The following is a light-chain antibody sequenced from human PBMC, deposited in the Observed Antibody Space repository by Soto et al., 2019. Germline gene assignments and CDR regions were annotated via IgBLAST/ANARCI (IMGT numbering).Light chain of an antibody. V-gene: IGKV3-15*01. CDR1: QSVSSS. Sequence: EVVMTQSPDTLSVSPGERATLSCRASQSVSSSLAWYQQKPGQAPRLLIYGASTRATGVPARLSGSGSGTEFTLTISSLQSEDVAVYYWQHFHKWPPWTFGQGTRVEIK. CDR2: GAS. CDR3: QHFHKWPPWT. J-gene: IGKJ1*01.